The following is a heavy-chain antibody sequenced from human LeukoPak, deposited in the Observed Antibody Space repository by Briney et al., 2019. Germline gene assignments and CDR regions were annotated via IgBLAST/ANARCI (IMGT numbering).Heavy chain of an antibody. V-gene: IGHV3-66*01. Sequence: GGSLRLSCAASGFTVSSNYMSWVRQAPGKGLEWVSVIYSGGSTYYADSVKGRFTISRDNSKNTLYLQMNSLRAEDTAVYYCAKDGSYSDPTYFDYWGQGTLVTVSS. J-gene: IGHJ4*02. CDR3: AKDGSYSDPTYFDY. CDR1: GFTVSSNY. D-gene: IGHD1-26*01. CDR2: IYSGGST.